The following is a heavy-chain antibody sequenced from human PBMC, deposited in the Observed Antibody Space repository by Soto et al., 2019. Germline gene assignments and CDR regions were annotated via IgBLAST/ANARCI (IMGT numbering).Heavy chain of an antibody. CDR3: AKDFVAAAGAPPYNWFDP. CDR1: GFTFSSYA. D-gene: IGHD6-13*01. Sequence: PGGSLRLSCAASGFTFSSYAMSWVRQAPGKGLEWVSAISGSGGSTYYADSVKGRFTISRDNSKNTLYLQMNSLRAEDTAVYYCAKDFVAAAGAPPYNWFDPWGQGTLVTVSS. V-gene: IGHV3-23*01. J-gene: IGHJ5*02. CDR2: ISGSGGST.